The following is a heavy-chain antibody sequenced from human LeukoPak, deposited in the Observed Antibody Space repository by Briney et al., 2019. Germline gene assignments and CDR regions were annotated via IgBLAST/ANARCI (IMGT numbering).Heavy chain of an antibody. CDR2: ISSSSSTI. Sequence: PGGSLRLSCAASGFTFSNNWMSWVRQAPGKGLEWVSYISSSSSTIYYADSVKGRFTISRDNAKNSLYLQMNSLRAEDTAVYYCARDGGYCSSTNCYLGVWGQGTMVTVSS. V-gene: IGHV3-48*01. CDR1: GFTFSNNW. J-gene: IGHJ3*01. D-gene: IGHD2-2*01. CDR3: ARDGGYCSSTNCYLGV.